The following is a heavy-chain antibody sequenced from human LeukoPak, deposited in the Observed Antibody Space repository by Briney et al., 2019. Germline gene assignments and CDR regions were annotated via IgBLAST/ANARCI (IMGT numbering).Heavy chain of an antibody. V-gene: IGHV4-34*01. J-gene: IGHJ4*02. CDR1: GGSFSGYY. CDR2: INHSGST. CDR3: ARNLPAADY. Sequence: PSETLSLTCAVYGGSFSGYYWSWIRQPPGKGLEWIGEINHSGSTNYNPSLKSRVTISVDTSKNQFSLKLSSVTAEDTAVYYCARNLPAADYWGQGTLVTVSS. D-gene: IGHD2-2*01.